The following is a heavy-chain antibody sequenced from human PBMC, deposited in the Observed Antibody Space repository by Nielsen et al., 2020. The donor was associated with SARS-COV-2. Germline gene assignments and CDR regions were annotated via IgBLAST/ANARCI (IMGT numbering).Heavy chain of an antibody. CDR3: AKDMGPVIWYFDL. V-gene: IGHV3-9*01. Sequence: SCAASGFTFDDYAMHWVRPAPGKGLEWVSGISWNSGSIGYADSVKGRFTISRDNAKNSLYLQMNSLRAEDTALYYCAKDMGPVIWYFDLWGRGTLVTVSS. CDR2: ISWNSGSI. J-gene: IGHJ2*01. CDR1: GFTFDDYA. D-gene: IGHD3-10*01.